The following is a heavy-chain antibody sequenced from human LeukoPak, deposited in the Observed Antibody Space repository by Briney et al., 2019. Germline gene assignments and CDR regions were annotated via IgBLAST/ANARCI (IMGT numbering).Heavy chain of an antibody. CDR2: IYYSGST. D-gene: IGHD3-10*01. CDR1: GGSISPYY. CDR3: ARDRGDKNDYYYGMDV. Sequence: SETLSLTCTVSGGSISPYYWSWTRQPPGKGLEWIGYIYYSGSTNYNPSLKSRVTMSVDTSKNQFSLKLSSVTAADTAVYYCARDRGDKNDYYYGMDVWGQGTTVTVSS. V-gene: IGHV4-59*01. J-gene: IGHJ6*02.